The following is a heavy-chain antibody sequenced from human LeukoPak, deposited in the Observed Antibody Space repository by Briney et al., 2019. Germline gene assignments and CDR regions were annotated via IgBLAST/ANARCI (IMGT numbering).Heavy chain of an antibody. Sequence: GGSLRLSCAASGFFFGDFGMNWVRQSPGKGLEWVSSISPGSDFTYYADSMKGRFTISRDNSKNTLYLQMNSLRAEDTAVYYCARVLWNGDYPRFDYWGQGTLVTVSS. CDR2: ISPGSDFT. J-gene: IGHJ4*02. V-gene: IGHV3-21*04. CDR3: ARVLWNGDYPRFDY. D-gene: IGHD4-17*01. CDR1: GFFFGDFG.